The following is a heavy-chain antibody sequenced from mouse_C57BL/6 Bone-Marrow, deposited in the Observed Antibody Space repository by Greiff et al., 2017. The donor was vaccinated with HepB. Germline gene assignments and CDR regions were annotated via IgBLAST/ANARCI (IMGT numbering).Heavy chain of an antibody. CDR2: ISGGGGNT. CDR3: ARECYDGYYFDY. J-gene: IGHJ2*01. CDR1: GFTFSSYT. Sequence: EVKVVESGGGLVKPGGSLKLSCAASGFTFSSYTMSWVRQTPEKRLEWVATISGGGGNTYYPDSVKGRFTISRDNAKNTLYLQMSSLRSEDTALYYCARECYDGYYFDYWGQGTTLTVSS. D-gene: IGHD2-12*01. V-gene: IGHV5-9*01.